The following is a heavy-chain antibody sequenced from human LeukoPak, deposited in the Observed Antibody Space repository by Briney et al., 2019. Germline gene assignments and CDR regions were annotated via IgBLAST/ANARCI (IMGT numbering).Heavy chain of an antibody. CDR2: IYSGGST. J-gene: IGHJ5*02. V-gene: IGHV3-53*01. CDR1: GFTVSSNY. D-gene: IGHD3-9*01. Sequence: PGGSLRLSCAASGFTVSSNYMSWVRQAPGKGLEWVSVIYSGGSTYYADSVKGRFTISRDNSKNTLYLQMNSLRAEDTAVYYCARDSRYYDILTGYYQNWFDPWGQGTLVTVSS. CDR3: ARDSRYYDILTGYYQNWFDP.